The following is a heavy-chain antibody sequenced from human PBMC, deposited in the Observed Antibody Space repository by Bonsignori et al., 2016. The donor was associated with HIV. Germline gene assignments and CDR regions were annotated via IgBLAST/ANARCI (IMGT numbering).Heavy chain of an antibody. J-gene: IGHJ5*02. CDR2: IIPILGTV. V-gene: IGHV1-69*01. Sequence: WVRQAPGQGLEWMGGIIPILGTVNYGQKFQGRVTITADESTRTAYMELSSLRSEDTAVYYCARENYDSSGHYYEDWFDPWGQGTLVTVSS. CDR3: ARENYDSSGHYYEDWFDP. D-gene: IGHD3-22*01.